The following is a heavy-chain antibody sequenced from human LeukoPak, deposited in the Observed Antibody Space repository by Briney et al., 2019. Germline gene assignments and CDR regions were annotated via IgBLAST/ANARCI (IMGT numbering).Heavy chain of an antibody. CDR2: IWYDGSNK. CDR1: GFTFSSFG. CDR3: ARDFCSGGSCYSFYYYSYMDV. V-gene: IGHV3-33*01. Sequence: GGSLRLSCAASGFTFSSFGMHWVRQAPGKGLEWVAVIWYDGSNKYYADSVKGRFTISRYNSKHILYLQLTSMSAEDTAVYSCARDFCSGGSCYSFYYYSYMDVWGKGTTVTVSS. D-gene: IGHD2-15*01. J-gene: IGHJ6*03.